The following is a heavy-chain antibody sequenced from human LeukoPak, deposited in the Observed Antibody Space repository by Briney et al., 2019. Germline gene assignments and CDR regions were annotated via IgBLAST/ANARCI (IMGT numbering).Heavy chain of an antibody. V-gene: IGHV3-33*01. CDR3: ARIGERYNCNYLVFDY. CDR1: GVTFSTYG. D-gene: IGHD1-7*01. CDR2: IWYDGSNT. J-gene: IGHJ4*02. Sequence: GGSLRLSCVASGVTFSTYGMHGVRQAPGKGLDWVAVIWYDGSNTYYADSVKGRFTISRDNSKSTLYLQMNSLRAEDTAVYYCARIGERYNCNYLVFDYWGQGTLVTVSS.